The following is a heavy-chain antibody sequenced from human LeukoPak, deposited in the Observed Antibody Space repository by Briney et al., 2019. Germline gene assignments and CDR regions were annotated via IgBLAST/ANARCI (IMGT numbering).Heavy chain of an antibody. CDR1: GGPFIGYY. CDR2: ISHTGST. Sequence: SETLSHTCAVYGGPFIGYYWTWIRQPPGKGLEWIGEISHTGSTNYNPSLKSRATISADTSNNQFSLKLNSVTAADTAVYYCAIGWRSASTAKRRRSYWYFDLWARGTLVSVSS. J-gene: IGHJ2*01. CDR3: AIGWRSASTAKRRRSYWYFDL. V-gene: IGHV4-34*01. D-gene: IGHD1-26*01.